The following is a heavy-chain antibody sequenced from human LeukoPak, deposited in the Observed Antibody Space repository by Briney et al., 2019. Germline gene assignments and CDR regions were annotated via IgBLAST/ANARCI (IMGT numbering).Heavy chain of an antibody. CDR1: GFTFSSYG. CDR3: ARILDSAWGELGY. J-gene: IGHJ4*02. D-gene: IGHD6-19*01. V-gene: IGHV3-23*01. Sequence: GGTLRLSCAASGFTFSSYGMSWVRQAPGKGLEWVSGLSGSGGSTYYADSVKGRFIISRDNSKNTLYLQMNSLRAEDTAVYYCARILDSAWGELGYWGQGTLVTVSS. CDR2: LSGSGGST.